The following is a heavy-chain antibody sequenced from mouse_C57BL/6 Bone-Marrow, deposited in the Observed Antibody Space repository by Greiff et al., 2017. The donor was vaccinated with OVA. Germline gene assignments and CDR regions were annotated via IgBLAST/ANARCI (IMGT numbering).Heavy chain of an antibody. CDR1: GFSLTSYG. D-gene: IGHD1-1*01. Sequence: QVQLKQSGPGLVQPSQSLSITCTVSGFSLTSYGVHWVRQSPGKGLEWLGVIWSGGSTDYNAAFISRLSISKDNSKSQVFFKMNSLQADDTAIYYCARALITTVVATGAMDYWGQGTSVTVSS. J-gene: IGHJ4*01. CDR3: ARALITTVVATGAMDY. CDR2: IWSGGST. V-gene: IGHV2-2*01.